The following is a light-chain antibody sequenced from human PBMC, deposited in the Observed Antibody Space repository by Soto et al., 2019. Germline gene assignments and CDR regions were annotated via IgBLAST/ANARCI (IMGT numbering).Light chain of an antibody. Sequence: DIQMTQSPSSLSASVGDRVTITCQASQDISNYLNWYQQKPGKAPKLLIYDASNLETGVPSRFSGCGSGTDFTFTISSLQPEDIPTYYCQQYDNLPRTFGQGTKVEIK. V-gene: IGKV1-33*01. J-gene: IGKJ1*01. CDR2: DAS. CDR1: QDISNY. CDR3: QQYDNLPRT.